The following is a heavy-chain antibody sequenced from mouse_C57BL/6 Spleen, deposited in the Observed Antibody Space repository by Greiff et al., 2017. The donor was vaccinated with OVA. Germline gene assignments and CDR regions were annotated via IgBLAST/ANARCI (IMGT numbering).Heavy chain of an antibody. Sequence: QVQLQQPGAELVKPGASVKLSCKASGYTFTSYWMQWVKQRPGQGLEWIGEIDPSDSYTNYNQKFKGKATLTVDTSSSTAYMQLSSLTSEDSAVYYCADYDDYFDYWGKGTTLTVAS. CDR1: GYTFTSYW. J-gene: IGHJ2*01. CDR3: ADYDDYFDY. D-gene: IGHD2-4*01. CDR2: IDPSDSYT. V-gene: IGHV1-50*01.